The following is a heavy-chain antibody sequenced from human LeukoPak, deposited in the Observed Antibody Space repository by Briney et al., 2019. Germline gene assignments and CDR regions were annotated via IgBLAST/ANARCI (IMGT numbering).Heavy chain of an antibody. J-gene: IGHJ4*02. Sequence: GGSLTLSCAASGFTFSLYWMNWIRQAPGKGLEWVASIKQDGSQKDYLDSVKGRFTISRDNARNALFLHMNSLRANDSAVYYCARDIPKWEPFDYWGQGTLGTVSS. CDR2: IKQDGSQK. D-gene: IGHD1-26*01. CDR3: ARDIPKWEPFDY. CDR1: GFTFSLYW. V-gene: IGHV3-7*01.